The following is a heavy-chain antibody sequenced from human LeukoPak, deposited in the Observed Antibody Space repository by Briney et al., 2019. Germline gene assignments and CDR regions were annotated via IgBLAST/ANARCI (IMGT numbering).Heavy chain of an antibody. Sequence: ASVKVSCKASGYTFTSYGLTWVRQAPGQGLEWMGWISAYNGHTKYPQKLQGRVTMTTDTSTSTAYMELRSLRSDDTAVYYCARLDRVRGVRPLYYYYYMDVWGKGTTVTISS. D-gene: IGHD3-10*01. CDR1: GYTFTSYG. V-gene: IGHV1-18*01. J-gene: IGHJ6*03. CDR2: ISAYNGHT. CDR3: ARLDRVRGVRPLYYYYYMDV.